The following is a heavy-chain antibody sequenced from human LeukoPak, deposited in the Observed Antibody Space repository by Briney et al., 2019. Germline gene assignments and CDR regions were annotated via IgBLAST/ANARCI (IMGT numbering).Heavy chain of an antibody. D-gene: IGHD5-24*01. CDR2: ISSSSSTI. CDR3: ARDSLNREIDY. V-gene: IGHV3-48*01. J-gene: IGHJ4*02. CDR1: GFTFSSYS. Sequence: GGSLRLSCAASGFTFSSYSMNWVRQAPGKGLEWVSYISSSSSTIYYADSVKGRFTISRDNAKNSLYLQMNSLRAEDTAVYYCARDSLNREIDYWGQGTLVTVSS.